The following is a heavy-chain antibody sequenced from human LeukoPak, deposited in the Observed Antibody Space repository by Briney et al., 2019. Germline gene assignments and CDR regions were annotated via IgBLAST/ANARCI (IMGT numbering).Heavy chain of an antibody. CDR2: IYYSGST. CDR3: ARVKYNWNHAYYYYYMDV. Sequence: SETLSLTCAVYGGSFSGYYWSWIRQPPGKGLEWIGYIYYSGSTNYNPSLKSRVTISVDTSKNQFSLKLSSVTAADTAVYYCARVKYNWNHAYYYYYMDVWGKGTTVTVSS. CDR1: GGSFSGYY. D-gene: IGHD1-20*01. J-gene: IGHJ6*03. V-gene: IGHV4-59*01.